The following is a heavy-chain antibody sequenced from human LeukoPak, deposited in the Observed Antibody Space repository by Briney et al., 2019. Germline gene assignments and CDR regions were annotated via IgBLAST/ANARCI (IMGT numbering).Heavy chain of an antibody. Sequence: GGSLRLSCAASGFTFSDYYMSWIRQAPGKGLEWVSYISSSGSTIYYADSVKGRFTISRDNAKNSLYLQMNSLRAEDTAVYYCARDMDYYDSGCAFDIWGQGTMVTVSS. CDR2: ISSSGSTI. J-gene: IGHJ3*02. V-gene: IGHV3-11*04. CDR1: GFTFSDYY. CDR3: ARDMDYYDSGCAFDI. D-gene: IGHD3-22*01.